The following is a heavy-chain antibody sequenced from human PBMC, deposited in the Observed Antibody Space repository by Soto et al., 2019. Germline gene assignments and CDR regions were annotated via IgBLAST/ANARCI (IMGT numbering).Heavy chain of an antibody. D-gene: IGHD6-6*01. Sequence: EVQLVESGGGLVQPGGSLRLSCAASGFTFSSYEMNWVRQAPGKGLEWVSYISSSGSTIYYADSVKGRFTISRDNAKNSLYLQMNSLRAEDTAVYYCASPGGPYSSSSRYGFDYWGQGTLVTVSS. CDR1: GFTFSSYE. J-gene: IGHJ4*02. CDR2: ISSSGSTI. CDR3: ASPGGPYSSSSRYGFDY. V-gene: IGHV3-48*03.